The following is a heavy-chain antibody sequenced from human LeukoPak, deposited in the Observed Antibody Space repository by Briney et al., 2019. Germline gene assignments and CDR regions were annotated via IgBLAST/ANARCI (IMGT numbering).Heavy chain of an antibody. Sequence: GGSLRLSCAASGFTFSSYSMNWVRQAPGEGLEWVSSISGSGNYIYYADSVRGRFSISRDNAKNSLSLQMNSLRAEDTAVYYCARDWSQHREKFDYWGQGTLVTVSS. V-gene: IGHV3-21*01. J-gene: IGHJ4*02. CDR2: ISGSGNYI. CDR3: ARDWSQHREKFDY. CDR1: GFTFSSYS. D-gene: IGHD2-2*01.